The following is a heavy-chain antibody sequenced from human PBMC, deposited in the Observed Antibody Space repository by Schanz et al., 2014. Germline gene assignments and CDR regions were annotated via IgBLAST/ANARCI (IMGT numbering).Heavy chain of an antibody. CDR3: VRVSFADPRLYRGMDRDIDY. D-gene: IGHD5-18*01. CDR1: GFSVGNKY. Sequence: EVQLLESGGGLVQPGGSLRLSCAASGFSVGNKYMNWVRQAPGKGLEWISYITYNGGTIYYADSVKGRFTISRDNAKNSLYLEMNSLRAEDTAVYYCVRVSFADPRLYRGMDRDIDYWGQGTLVTVSS. CDR2: ITYNGGTI. V-gene: IGHV3-48*01. J-gene: IGHJ4*02.